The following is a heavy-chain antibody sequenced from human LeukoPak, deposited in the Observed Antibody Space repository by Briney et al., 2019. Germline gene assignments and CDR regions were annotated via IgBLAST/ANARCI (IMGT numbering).Heavy chain of an antibody. CDR1: GDSFSSDSAA. CDR3: ARAVAGTEGWFNS. CDR2: TYYRSKWYH. D-gene: IGHD6-19*01. V-gene: IGHV6-1*01. Sequence: SQTLSLTCDISGDSFSSDSAAWNWIRQPPSRGLEWLGRTYYRSKWYHDYSVSVKSRITISPDTSKNQFSLQLNSVTPEDTAVYYCARAVAGTEGWFNSWGRGTLVTVSS. J-gene: IGHJ5*01.